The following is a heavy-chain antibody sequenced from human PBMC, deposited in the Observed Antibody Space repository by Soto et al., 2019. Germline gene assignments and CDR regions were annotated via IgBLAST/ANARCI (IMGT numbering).Heavy chain of an antibody. V-gene: IGHV4-31*03. CDR1: GGSISSGGYY. J-gene: IGHJ6*02. CDR3: ARDKASGTRDYYYYGMDV. D-gene: IGHD6-13*01. Sequence: SETLSLTCTVSGGSISSGGYYWSWIRQHPGKGLEWIGYIYYSGSTYYNPSLKSRVTISVDTSKNQFSPKLSSVTATDTAVYYCARDKASGTRDYYYYGMDVWGQGTTVTVSS. CDR2: IYYSGST.